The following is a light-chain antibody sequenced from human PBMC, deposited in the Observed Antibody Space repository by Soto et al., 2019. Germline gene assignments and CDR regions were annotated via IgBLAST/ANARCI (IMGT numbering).Light chain of an antibody. J-gene: IGKJ2*01. Sequence: DIQMTQSPSTLSASVGDRVTITCRASQSISSWLAWYQQKPGKAPKLLIYDASSLASGVPSRFSGSGSGTEFTLTISSLQPDDFATYYCQQYNSHSDTFGQGTKLEIK. V-gene: IGKV1-5*01. CDR2: DAS. CDR3: QQYNSHSDT. CDR1: QSISSW.